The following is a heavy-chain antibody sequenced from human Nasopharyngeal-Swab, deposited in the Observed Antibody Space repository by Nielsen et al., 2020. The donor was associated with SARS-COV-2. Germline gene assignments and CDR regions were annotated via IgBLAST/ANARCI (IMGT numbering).Heavy chain of an antibody. J-gene: IGHJ6*02. V-gene: IGHV1-46*01. CDR3: ARSYYDFWSGYLEYYYGMDV. CDR1: GYTFTSHY. D-gene: IGHD3-3*01. CDR2: INPSGGGT. Sequence: ASVKVSCKASGYTFTSHYMHWVRQAPGQGLEWMGIINPSGGGTTYAQKFQGRVTMTRDTSTSTVYMELSSLRPEDTAVYYCARSYYDFWSGYLEYYYGMDVWGQGTTVTVSS.